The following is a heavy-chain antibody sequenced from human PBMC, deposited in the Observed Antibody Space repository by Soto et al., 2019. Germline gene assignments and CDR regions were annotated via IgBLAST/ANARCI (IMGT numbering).Heavy chain of an antibody. CDR1: GGTFSSYT. CDR2: IIPILGIA. J-gene: IGHJ6*03. Sequence: SVKVSCKASGGTFSSYTISWVRQAPGQGLEWMGRIIPILGIANYAQKFQGRVTITADKSTSTAYMELSSLRSEDTAVYYCARSIVVVPAATVYYYMDVWGKGTTVTVSS. CDR3: ARSIVVVPAATVYYYMDV. D-gene: IGHD2-2*01. V-gene: IGHV1-69*02.